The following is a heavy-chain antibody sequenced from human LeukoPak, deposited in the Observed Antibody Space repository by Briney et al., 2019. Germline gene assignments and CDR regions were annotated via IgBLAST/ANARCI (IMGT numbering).Heavy chain of an antibody. Sequence: PGGSLRLSCAASGFTFSSYAMHWVRQAPGKGLEWVAVISYDGSNKYYADSVKGRFTISRDNSKNTLYLQMNSLRAEDTAVYYCAKVGYIAVFDYWGQGTLVTVSS. CDR1: GFTFSSYA. CDR3: AKVGYIAVFDY. V-gene: IGHV3-30*04. CDR2: ISYDGSNK. J-gene: IGHJ4*02. D-gene: IGHD6-19*01.